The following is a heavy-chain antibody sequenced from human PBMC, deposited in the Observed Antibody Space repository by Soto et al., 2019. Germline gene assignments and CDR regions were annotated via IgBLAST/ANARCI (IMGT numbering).Heavy chain of an antibody. Sequence: PSETLSLTCTVSGGSISSYCWSWIRQPPGKGLEWIGYIYYTGSTNYNPTPQSRVTISVDTSKSQFSLRLSSVTAADTAVYYCVRSGYYLNWVDPWGQGTPVTVSS. D-gene: IGHD3-3*01. CDR2: IYYTGST. CDR1: GGSISSYC. V-gene: IGHV4-59*13. CDR3: VRSGYYLNWVDP. J-gene: IGHJ5*02.